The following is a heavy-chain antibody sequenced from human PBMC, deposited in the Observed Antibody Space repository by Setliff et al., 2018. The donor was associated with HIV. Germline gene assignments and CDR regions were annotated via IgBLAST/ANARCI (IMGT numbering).Heavy chain of an antibody. CDR3: ARDSRDIVVVIAPEPEPYYYYGMGV. J-gene: IGHJ6*04. D-gene: IGHD2-15*01. Sequence: ASVKVSCKASGGTFSSYAISWVRQAPGQGLEWMGGIIPIFGTANYAQKFQGRVTITADESTTTAYMELSSLRSEDTAVYYCARDSRDIVVVIAPEPEPYYYYGMGVWGKGTTVTVS. V-gene: IGHV1-69*13. CDR1: GGTFSSYA. CDR2: IIPIFGTA.